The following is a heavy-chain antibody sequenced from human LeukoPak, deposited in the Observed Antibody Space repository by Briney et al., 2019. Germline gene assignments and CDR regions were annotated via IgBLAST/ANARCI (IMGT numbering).Heavy chain of an antibody. CDR1: GHSENFYG. CDR2: ISAQHGQT. CDR3: AGSLGYCTSNVCYLKY. J-gene: IGHJ4*02. D-gene: IGHD2-8*01. V-gene: IGHV1-18*01. Sequence: ASVKVSCKTSGHSENFYGITGVRQVAGQGREGMGWISAQHGQTEHAANSQDRVTMTTDTYTNTAYMELRSLRSDDTAVYYCAGSLGYCTSNVCYLKYWGQGTLVTVSS.